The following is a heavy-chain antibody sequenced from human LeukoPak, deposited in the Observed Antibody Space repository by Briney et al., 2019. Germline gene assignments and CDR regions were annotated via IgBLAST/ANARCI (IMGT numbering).Heavy chain of an antibody. CDR3: VRGFSSSFVFDY. Sequence: ASVKVSCKASGYTFTGYYMHWVRQAPGQGLEWMGWINPNSGGTNYAQKFQGRVTMTRDTSISTAYMDLIRVRSDDTAVYYCVRGFSSSFVFDYWGQGTLVTVSS. CDR1: GYTFTGYY. V-gene: IGHV1-2*02. J-gene: IGHJ4*02. CDR2: INPNSGGT. D-gene: IGHD6-13*01.